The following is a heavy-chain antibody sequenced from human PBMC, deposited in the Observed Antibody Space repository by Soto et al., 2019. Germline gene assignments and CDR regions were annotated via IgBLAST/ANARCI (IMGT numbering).Heavy chain of an antibody. CDR3: ARARGYSYGYYYYYYYGMDV. CDR1: GGSISSGDYY. J-gene: IGHJ6*02. D-gene: IGHD5-18*01. Sequence: SETLSLTCTVSGGSISSGDYYWSWIRQPPGKGLEWIGYIYYSGSTYYNPSLKSRVTISVDTSKNQFSLKLSSVTAADTAVYYCARARGYSYGYYYYYYYGMDVWGQGTTVT. CDR2: IYYSGST. V-gene: IGHV4-30-4*01.